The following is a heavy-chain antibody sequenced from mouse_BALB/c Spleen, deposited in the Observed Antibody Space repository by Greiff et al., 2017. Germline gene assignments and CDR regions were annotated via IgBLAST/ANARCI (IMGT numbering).Heavy chain of an antibody. CDR1: GYTFTSYW. CDR3: TRGLLTLYFDY. J-gene: IGHJ2*01. V-gene: IGHV1-5*01. D-gene: IGHD2-3*01. CDR2: IYPGNSDT. Sequence: DVQLQESGTVLARPGASVKMSCKASGYTFTSYWMHWVKQRPGQGLEWIGAIYPGNSDTSYNQKFKGKAKLTAVTSTSTAYMELSSLTNEDSAVYYCTRGLLTLYFDYWGQGTTLTVSS.